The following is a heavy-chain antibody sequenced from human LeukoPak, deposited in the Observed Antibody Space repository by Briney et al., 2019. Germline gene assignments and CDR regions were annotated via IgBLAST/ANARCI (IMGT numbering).Heavy chain of an antibody. CDR1: GFIFSNYG. CDR2: ISYDGSNK. Sequence: GRSLRLSCAASGFIFSNYGMHWVRQAPGKGLEWVAVISYDGSNKYYADSVKGRFTISRDNAKNSLYLQMNSLRAEDTAVYYCARDRTAGYSSSWYKYYYYYYMDVWGKGTTVTISS. CDR3: ARDRTAGYSSSWYKYYYYYYMDV. J-gene: IGHJ6*03. D-gene: IGHD6-13*01. V-gene: IGHV3-30*03.